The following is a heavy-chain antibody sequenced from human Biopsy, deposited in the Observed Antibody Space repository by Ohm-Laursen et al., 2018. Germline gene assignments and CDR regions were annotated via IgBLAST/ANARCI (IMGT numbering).Heavy chain of an antibody. CDR1: GYPFTFYE. CDR3: ARFDNGFDK. V-gene: IGHV1-8*01. Sequence: GASVKVSCKTSGYPFTFYEINWARQATGQGLEWLGWMNPDSGNTGSAQKFHDRVTMTMNTSINTAYLELSSLRSEDTAVYYCARFDNGFDKWGQGTLVTVSS. J-gene: IGHJ4*02. CDR2: MNPDSGNT. D-gene: IGHD2-8*01.